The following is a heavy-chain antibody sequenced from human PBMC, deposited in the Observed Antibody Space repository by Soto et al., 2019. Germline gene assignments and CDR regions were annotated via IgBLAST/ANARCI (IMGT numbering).Heavy chain of an antibody. CDR1: GGSIRSYY. Sequence: SETLSLTCTVSGGSIRSYYWSWIRQPPGKGLEWIGYIYYSGSTNYNPSLKGRVTMSVDTSKNQFSLKLTSVNTADTAIYYCTRGGDPYKTGHWGQGTLVTVSS. CDR2: IYYSGST. D-gene: IGHD2-21*01. CDR3: TRGGDPYKTGH. V-gene: IGHV4-59*01. J-gene: IGHJ4*02.